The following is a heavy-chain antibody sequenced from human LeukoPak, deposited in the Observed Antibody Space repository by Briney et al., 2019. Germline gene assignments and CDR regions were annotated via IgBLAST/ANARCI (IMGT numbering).Heavy chain of an antibody. D-gene: IGHD2/OR15-2a*01. CDR1: GFTYSKYW. CDR2: INPDDKSA. V-gene: IGHV3-74*01. CDR3: LTIVETTFDAFDI. Sequence: GGSLRLSCAASGFTYSKYWLHWLRQAPGKGLVWVSRINPDDKSASYADSVKGRFTIARNDARKTLYLQMNSLRAEDTAVYYCLTIVETTFDAFDIWGQGTMVTVSS. J-gene: IGHJ3*02.